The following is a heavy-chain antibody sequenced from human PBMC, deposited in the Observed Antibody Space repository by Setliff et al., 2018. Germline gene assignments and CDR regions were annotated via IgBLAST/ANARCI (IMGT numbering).Heavy chain of an antibody. V-gene: IGHV4-38-2*01. CDR1: GGSFSDYY. J-gene: IGHJ2*01. D-gene: IGHD6-19*01. CDR2: IHYSGST. CDR3: YFSSNWFFDL. Sequence: PSETLSLTCAASGGSFSDYYWGWIRQPPGKGLEWIGSIHYSGSTYYTPSLKSRVTISVDTSRNQFSLKLSSVAVADTAVYYCYFSSNWFFDLRGRGTLVTVSS.